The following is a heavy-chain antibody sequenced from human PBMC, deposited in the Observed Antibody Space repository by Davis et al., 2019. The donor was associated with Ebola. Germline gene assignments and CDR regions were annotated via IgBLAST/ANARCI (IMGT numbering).Heavy chain of an antibody. CDR1: ASTFSSCG. CDR3: ATSQDCSSTSCDNWFDP. Sequence: PGGSLRLSCASSASTFSSCGMHWVRQAPGKGLEWVAFIWFDGNNKYYGDSVKGRFTISRDNSKNTLYLQMNSLRAEDTAVYYCATSQDCSSTSCDNWFDPWGQGTLVTVSS. CDR2: IWFDGNNK. J-gene: IGHJ5*02. D-gene: IGHD2-2*01. V-gene: IGHV3-30*02.